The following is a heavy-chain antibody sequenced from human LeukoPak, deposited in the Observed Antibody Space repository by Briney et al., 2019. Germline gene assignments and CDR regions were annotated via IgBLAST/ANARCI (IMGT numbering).Heavy chain of an antibody. J-gene: IGHJ6*02. Sequence: SQTLSLTCAISGDSVSSDTTAWNWIRQSPSRGLEWLGRAYYTSKWNTNYAVSVRSRITVNPNTSNNQFSLQLNSVTPEDTAVYYCARGYWAHGMNVWGPGTTVTVSS. CDR1: GDSVSSDTTA. CDR3: ARGYWAHGMNV. CDR2: AYYTSKWNT. V-gene: IGHV6-1*01. D-gene: IGHD6-13*01.